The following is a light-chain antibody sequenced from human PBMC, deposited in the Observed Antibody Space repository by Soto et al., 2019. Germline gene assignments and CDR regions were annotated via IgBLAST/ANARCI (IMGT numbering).Light chain of an antibody. CDR1: TGAVTSAYY. CDR2: STD. CDR3: LLSYGGSQV. J-gene: IGLJ2*01. V-gene: IGLV7-43*01. Sequence: QAVVTQESSLTVSPGETVTLTCASNTGAVTSAYYPSWFQQKPGQAPRALIYSTDNKDSCTPARFSGSILGDKAALTVSGVQPEDEADYYCLLSYGGSQVFGGGTKLTVL.